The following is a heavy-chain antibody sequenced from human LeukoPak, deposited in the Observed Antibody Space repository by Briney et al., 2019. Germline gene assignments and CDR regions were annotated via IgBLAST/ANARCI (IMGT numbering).Heavy chain of an antibody. J-gene: IGHJ4*02. V-gene: IGHV4-30-4*08. D-gene: IGHD1-26*01. CDR1: GGSISSGDYY. CDR2: IYYSGST. CDR3: ARAVVGATQFDY. Sequence: SETLSLTCTVSGGSISSGDYYWSWIRQPPGEGLEWIGYIYYSGSTYYNPSLKSRVTISVDTSKNQFSLKLSSVTAADTAVYYCARAVVGATQFDYWGQGTLVTVSS.